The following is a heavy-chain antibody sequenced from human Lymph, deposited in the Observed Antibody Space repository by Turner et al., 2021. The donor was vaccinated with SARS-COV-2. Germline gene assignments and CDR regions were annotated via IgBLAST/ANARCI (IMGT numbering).Heavy chain of an antibody. D-gene: IGHD6-6*01. V-gene: IGHV3-30-3*01. CDR2: ISYYGLNK. CDR1: GSTFSSYA. CDR3: ARDFEQLVQFDYYGMDV. Sequence: QVQLVESGGGVVQPGRSLRLSCAASGSTFSSYAMYWVRQAPGKGLGWVAVISYYGLNKYYADSVKGRLTISRDNSKNTLYLQMNSLRAEDTAVYYCARDFEQLVQFDYYGMDVWGQGTTVTVSS. J-gene: IGHJ6*02.